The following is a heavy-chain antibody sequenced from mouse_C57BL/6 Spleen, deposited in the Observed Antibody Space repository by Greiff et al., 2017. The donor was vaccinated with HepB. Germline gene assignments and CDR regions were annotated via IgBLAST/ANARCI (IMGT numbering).Heavy chain of an antibody. J-gene: IGHJ3*01. CDR1: GFTFSSYA. D-gene: IGHD2-3*01. CDR2: ICDGGSYT. CDR3: ARDCPDGPFAY. Sequence: EVKLMESGGGLVKPGGSLKLSCAASGFTFSSYAMSWVRQTPEKRLEWVATICDGGSYTYYPDTVKGRFTISRDNAKNNLYLQMSHLKSEDTAMYYCARDCPDGPFAYWGQGTLVTVSA. V-gene: IGHV5-4*01.